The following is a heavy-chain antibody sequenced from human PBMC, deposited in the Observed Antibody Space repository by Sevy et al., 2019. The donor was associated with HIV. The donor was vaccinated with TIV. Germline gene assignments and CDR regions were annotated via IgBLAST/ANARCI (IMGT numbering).Heavy chain of an antibody. V-gene: IGHV3-21*01. D-gene: IGHD5-18*01. CDR2: ISSSSSYI. J-gene: IGHJ4*02. CDR1: GFTFSSYS. Sequence: GGSLRLSCAASGFTFSSYSMNWVRQAPGKGLEWVSSISSSSSYIYYADSVKGRFTISRDNSKNSLYLQMNSLGAEDTAVYYCARGSHSPISTAMVPYWGQGTLVTVSS. CDR3: ARGSHSPISTAMVPY.